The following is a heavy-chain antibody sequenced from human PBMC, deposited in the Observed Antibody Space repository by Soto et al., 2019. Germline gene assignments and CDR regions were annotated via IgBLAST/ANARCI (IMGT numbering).Heavy chain of an antibody. J-gene: IGHJ3*02. CDR3: ARDLLAYCGGDCYSDDFDI. CDR2: ISYDGSNK. V-gene: IGHV3-30-3*01. D-gene: IGHD2-21*02. CDR1: GFTFSSYV. Sequence: SLRLSFAASGFTFSSYVMHWVRQAPGKGLEWVAVISYDGSNKYYADSVKGRFTISRDNSKNTLYLQMNSLRAEDTAVYYCARDLLAYCGGDCYSDDFDIWGQGTMVTVSS.